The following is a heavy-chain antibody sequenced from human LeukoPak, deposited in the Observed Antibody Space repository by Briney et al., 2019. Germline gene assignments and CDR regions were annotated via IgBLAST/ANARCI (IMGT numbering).Heavy chain of an antibody. CDR3: ARDLKIGWQTWGY. CDR1: GYTFTSYG. D-gene: IGHD6-19*01. Sequence: GASVKVSCKASGYTFTSYGISWVRQAPGQGLEWMGWISPYNGNTNYAPKLQGRLTMTTDTSTSTAYMELRSLGSDDTAVYYCARDLKIGWQTWGYWGQGTLVTVSS. J-gene: IGHJ4*02. V-gene: IGHV1-18*01. CDR2: ISPYNGNT.